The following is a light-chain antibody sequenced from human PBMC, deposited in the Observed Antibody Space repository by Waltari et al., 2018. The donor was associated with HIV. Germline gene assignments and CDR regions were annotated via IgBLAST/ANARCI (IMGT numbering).Light chain of an antibody. CDR1: SNDVGAYNY. CDR2: DLN. CDR3: CSSAGSYTFV. V-gene: IGLV2-11*01. J-gene: IGLJ1*01. Sequence: QPPLTQSRSVSGSPGQSITISCTGTSNDVGAYNYVSWYQQHPGRAPKLRIFDLNRRPSGVPDRFSGAKSGNTASLTISGLQAEDEADYYCCSSAGSYTFVFGPWTNVTVL.